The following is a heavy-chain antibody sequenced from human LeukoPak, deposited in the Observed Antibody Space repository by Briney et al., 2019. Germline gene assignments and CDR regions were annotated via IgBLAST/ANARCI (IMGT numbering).Heavy chain of an antibody. CDR2: INHRGST. V-gene: IGHV4-34*01. D-gene: IGHD6-6*01. CDR1: GGSFSGYY. CDR3: ASRRQSGDFDY. J-gene: IGHJ4*02. Sequence: SETLSLTCAVYGGSFSGYYWSWIRQPPGKGLEWIGEINHRGSTNYNPSLKSRVTISVDTSKNQFSLKLSSVTAADTAVYYCASRRQSGDFDYWGQGTLVTVSS.